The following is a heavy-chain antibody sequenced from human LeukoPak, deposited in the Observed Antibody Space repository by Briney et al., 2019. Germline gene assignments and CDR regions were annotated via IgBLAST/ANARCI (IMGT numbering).Heavy chain of an antibody. CDR1: GFTFSSYG. CDR3: AKGGGYEAQYYYYLDV. V-gene: IGHV3-30*02. Sequence: GGSLRLSCAASGFTFSSYGMHWVRQAPGKGLEWVAFIRYDGSNKYYADSVKGRFTISRDNSKNTLYLQMKSLRAEDTAVYYCAKGGGYEAQYYYYLDVWGKGTTVTISS. D-gene: IGHD5-12*01. J-gene: IGHJ6*03. CDR2: IRYDGSNK.